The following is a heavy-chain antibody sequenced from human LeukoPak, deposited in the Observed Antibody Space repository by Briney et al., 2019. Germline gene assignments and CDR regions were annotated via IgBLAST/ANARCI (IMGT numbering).Heavy chain of an antibody. CDR3: ARLLYGSGSYSNIFDS. D-gene: IGHD3-10*01. CDR2: VYYSGST. CDR1: GGSISGSSYY. Sequence: SETLSLTCTVSGGSISGSSYYWGWIRQPPGKGLEWIGNVYYSGSTYYNPSLKSRVTISVDTSKNQFSLKLSSVTAADTAVYYCARLLYGSGSYSNIFDSWGQGTLVTVSS. V-gene: IGHV4-39*01. J-gene: IGHJ4*02.